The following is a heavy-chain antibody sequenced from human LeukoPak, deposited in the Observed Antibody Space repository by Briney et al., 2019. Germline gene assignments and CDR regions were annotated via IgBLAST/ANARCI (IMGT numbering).Heavy chain of an antibody. CDR2: TYYRSKWYN. CDR3: ARGIYYYDSSGYYLSKAYYFDY. CDR1: GDSVSSNSAA. J-gene: IGHJ4*02. Sequence: SQTLSLTCAISGDSVSSNSAAWNWIRQSPSRGLEWLGRTYYRSKWYNDYAVSVKSRITINPDTSKNQFSLQLNSVTPEDTAVYYCARGIYYYDSSGYYLSKAYYFDYWGQGTLVTVSS. V-gene: IGHV6-1*01. D-gene: IGHD3-22*01.